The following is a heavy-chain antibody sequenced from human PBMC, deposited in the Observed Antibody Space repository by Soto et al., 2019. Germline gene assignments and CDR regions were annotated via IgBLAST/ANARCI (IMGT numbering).Heavy chain of an antibody. Sequence: GGSLRLSCAASGFTFSIYSMNWVRQAPGKGLEWVSYISSSSSTIYYAGSVKGRFTISRDNAKNSLYLQMNSLRADDTAVYYCARSIHDSKGSGPWGQRTLVTVSS. J-gene: IGHJ5*02. CDR1: GFTFSIYS. D-gene: IGHD2-15*01. V-gene: IGHV3-48*01. CDR3: ARSIHDSKGSGP. CDR2: ISSSSSTI.